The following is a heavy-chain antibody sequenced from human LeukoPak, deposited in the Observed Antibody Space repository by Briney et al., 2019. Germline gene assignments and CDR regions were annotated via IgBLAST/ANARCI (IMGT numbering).Heavy chain of an antibody. CDR2: ISYDGSNK. Sequence: GRSLRLSCAASGFTFSSYGMHWVRQAPGKGLEWVAVISYDGSNKYYADSVKGRSTISRDNSKNTLYLQMNSLRAEDTAVYYCAKDEASDYWGQGTLVTVSS. CDR1: GFTFSSYG. V-gene: IGHV3-30*18. J-gene: IGHJ4*02. CDR3: AKDEASDY. D-gene: IGHD2-21*01.